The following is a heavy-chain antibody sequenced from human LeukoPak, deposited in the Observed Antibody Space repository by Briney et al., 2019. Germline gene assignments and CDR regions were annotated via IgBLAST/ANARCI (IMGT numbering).Heavy chain of an antibody. CDR2: INQDGSEK. V-gene: IGHV3-7*03. D-gene: IGHD6-25*01. J-gene: IGHJ6*03. CDR1: GFTFSRYW. Sequence: GGSLRLSSAASGFTFSRYWMSWVRQAPGKGLEWVANINQDGSEKYYVDSVKGRFTISRDNARNSLYLQMNSLRAEDTAVYYCAKGWPPGGLPHYYYYYMDVWGKGTTVTISS. CDR3: AKGWPPGGLPHYYYYYMDV.